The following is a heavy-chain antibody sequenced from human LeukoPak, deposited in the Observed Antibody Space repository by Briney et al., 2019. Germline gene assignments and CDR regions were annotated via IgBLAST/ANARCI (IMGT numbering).Heavy chain of an antibody. CDR1: GFTFSDYY. D-gene: IGHD3-10*01. CDR3: ARLQITAGSNWFDP. V-gene: IGHV3-11*06. Sequence: GGSLRLSCAASGFTFSDYYMSWIRQAPGKGLEWVSYISSSSSYTNYADSVKGRFTISRDNAKNSLYLQMNSLRAEDTAVYYCARLQITAGSNWFDPWGQGTLVTVSS. CDR2: ISSSSSYT. J-gene: IGHJ5*02.